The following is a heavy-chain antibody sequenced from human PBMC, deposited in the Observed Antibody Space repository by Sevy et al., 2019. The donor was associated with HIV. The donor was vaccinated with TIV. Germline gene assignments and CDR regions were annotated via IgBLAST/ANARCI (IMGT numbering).Heavy chain of an antibody. CDR3: ARIQRQKDIVVVPAARGWFEP. J-gene: IGHJ5*02. CDR2: INPNSGGT. Sequence: ASVKVSCKASGYTFTGYYMHWVRQAPGQGLEWMGWINPNSGGTNYAQKFQGRVTMTRDTSISTAYMELSRLRSDDTAVYYCARIQRQKDIVVVPAARGWFEPWGQGTLVTVSS. D-gene: IGHD2-2*01. CDR1: GYTFTGYY. V-gene: IGHV1-2*02.